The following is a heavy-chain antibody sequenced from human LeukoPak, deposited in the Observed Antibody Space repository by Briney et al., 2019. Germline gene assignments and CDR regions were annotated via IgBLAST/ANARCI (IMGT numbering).Heavy chain of an antibody. J-gene: IGHJ4*02. D-gene: IGHD3-22*01. V-gene: IGHV3-7*01. CDR1: GFTFSNYW. CDR2: IKQDGSEK. CDR3: WRTASYYDNSGYWYYFDY. Sequence: PGGSLRLSCAASGFTFSNYWMSWVRQAPGKGLEWVAHIKQDGSEKYYVDSVKGRFTISRDNAESSLYLQMNSLGAEDTAVYYWWRTASYYDNSGYWYYFDYWGQGTPVTVSS.